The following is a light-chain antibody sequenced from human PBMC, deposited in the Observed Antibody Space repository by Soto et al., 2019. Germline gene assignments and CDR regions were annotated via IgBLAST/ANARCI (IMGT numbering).Light chain of an antibody. CDR2: GAS. V-gene: IGKV3D-15*01. CDR1: QNINFN. Sequence: ETLMTQSPATLSASPGERVTFSCRASQNINFNLAWYQQKPGQAPRVLIYGASSRASGIPDRFSGSGSGTDFTLTISRLEHDDFAFYYCQQYHNWPPLTFGGGTKVDIK. J-gene: IGKJ4*01. CDR3: QQYHNWPPLT.